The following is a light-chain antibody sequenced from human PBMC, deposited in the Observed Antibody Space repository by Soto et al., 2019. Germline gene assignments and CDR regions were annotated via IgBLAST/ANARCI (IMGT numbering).Light chain of an antibody. CDR1: QTLSINS. V-gene: IGKV3-20*01. CDR2: AAS. Sequence: EIVLTQSPGTLSLSPGERATLSCRASQTLSINSLAWYQQKLGQPPRLLIYAASTRATDIPERFSGGGSGTVFTLSISSLEPDYFALYYCQQYDASPLTFGPGTTVEIK. CDR3: QQYDASPLT. J-gene: IGKJ3*01.